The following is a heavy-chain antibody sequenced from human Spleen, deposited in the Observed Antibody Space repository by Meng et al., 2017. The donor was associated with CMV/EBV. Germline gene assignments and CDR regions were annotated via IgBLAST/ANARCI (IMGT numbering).Heavy chain of an antibody. Sequence: GGSLRLSCEDSGFTFNKYTMNWVRQAPGKGLEWASSISSSGTYIYHIDPVKGRFTISRDNAKNSVYLQMNSLRAEDTAVYFCARAFGYNYYAMDVWGQGTTVTVSS. J-gene: IGHJ6*02. V-gene: IGHV3-21*01. CDR1: GFTFNKYT. CDR3: ARAFGYNYYAMDV. CDR2: ISSSGTYI. D-gene: IGHD3-3*02.